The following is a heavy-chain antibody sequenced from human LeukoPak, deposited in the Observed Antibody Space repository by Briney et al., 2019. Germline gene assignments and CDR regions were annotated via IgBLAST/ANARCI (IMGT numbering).Heavy chain of an antibody. CDR2: ISGSSGTI. V-gene: IGHV3-23*01. J-gene: IGHJ3*02. CDR3: ARDDALGDNALDI. D-gene: IGHD3-16*01. Sequence: GGSLRLSCAASGFIFSNYAMTWVRQAPGKGLEWLSAISGSSGTIYYADSVKGRFTISRDNSKNTLFLQMNSLRAEDTAVYYCARDDALGDNALDIWGQGTMVTVSS. CDR1: GFIFSNYA.